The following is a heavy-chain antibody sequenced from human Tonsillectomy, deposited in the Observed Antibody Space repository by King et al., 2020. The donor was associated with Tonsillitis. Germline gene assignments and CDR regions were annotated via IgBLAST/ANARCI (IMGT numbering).Heavy chain of an antibody. J-gene: IGHJ5*02. CDR3: ARSGARRGYSYPYHWFDP. V-gene: IGHV1-2*02. CDR1: GYTFTGYY. D-gene: IGHD5-18*01. Sequence: VQLVESGAEVKKPGASVKVSCKASGYTFTGYYMHWVRQAPGQGLEWMGWINPNSGGTNYAQKFQGRVTMTRDTSISTAYMELSRLRSDDTAVYYCARSGARRGYSYPYHWFDPWGQGTLVSVSS. CDR2: INPNSGGT.